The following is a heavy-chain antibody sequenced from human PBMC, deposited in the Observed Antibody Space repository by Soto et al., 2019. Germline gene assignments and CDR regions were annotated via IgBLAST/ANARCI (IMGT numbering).Heavy chain of an antibody. CDR3: ASKDSSGYYYR. CDR2: ISANFGKA. Sequence: GASVKVSCKASGYTFTSYGISWVRQAPGQGLEWMGGISANFGKANYAQKFQGRVTITADKSTSTAYMELSSLRSEDTAEYYCASKDSSGYYYRWGQGTLVTVSS. J-gene: IGHJ4*02. D-gene: IGHD3-22*01. CDR1: GYTFTSYG. V-gene: IGHV1-69*06.